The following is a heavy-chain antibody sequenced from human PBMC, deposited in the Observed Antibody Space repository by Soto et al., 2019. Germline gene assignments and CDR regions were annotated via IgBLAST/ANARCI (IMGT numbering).Heavy chain of an antibody. Sequence: VGSLRLSCAASGFTLSIYEMNWVRQAPGKGLEWVSYISSSGSTIYYADSVKGRFTISRDNAKNSLYLQMNSLRAEDTAVYYCARDRDGWFDPWGQGTLVTVSS. V-gene: IGHV3-48*03. CDR1: GFTLSIYE. CDR3: ARDRDGWFDP. J-gene: IGHJ5*02. CDR2: ISSSGSTI.